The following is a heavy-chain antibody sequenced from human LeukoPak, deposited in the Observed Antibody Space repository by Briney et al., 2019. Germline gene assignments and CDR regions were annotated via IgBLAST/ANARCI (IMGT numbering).Heavy chain of an antibody. J-gene: IGHJ4*02. CDR1: GGSISSYY. CDR2: IYYSGST. D-gene: IGHD3-22*01. CDR3: ARDGEARYYYDSSGYRGHFDY. V-gene: IGHV4-59*01. Sequence: SETLSLTCTVSGGSISSYYWSWIRQPPGKGLEWIGYIYYSGSTNYNPSLKSRVTISVDTSKNQFSLKLSSVTAADTAVYYCARDGEARYYYDSSGYRGHFDYWGQGTLVTVSS.